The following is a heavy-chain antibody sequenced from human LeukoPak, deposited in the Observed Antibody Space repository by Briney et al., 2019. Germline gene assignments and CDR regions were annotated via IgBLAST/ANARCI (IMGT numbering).Heavy chain of an antibody. J-gene: IGHJ4*02. V-gene: IGHV4-39*01. D-gene: IGHD5-12*01. Sequence: SETLSLTCTVSGGSISSSSYYWGWVRQPPGKGLEWIGSTYYSGSTYYNPSLKSRVTISVDTSKNQFSLKLSSVTAADTAVYYCATQVATGPDYWGQGTLLTVSS. CDR1: GGSISSSSYY. CDR2: TYYSGST. CDR3: ATQVATGPDY.